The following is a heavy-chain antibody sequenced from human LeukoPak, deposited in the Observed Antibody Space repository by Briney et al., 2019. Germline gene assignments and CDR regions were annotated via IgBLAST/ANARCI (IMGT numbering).Heavy chain of an antibody. D-gene: IGHD1-26*01. J-gene: IGHJ5*02. CDR3: ARHGFSDSGSYYWFDP. V-gene: IGHV4-39*01. CDR2: IYYSGST. Sequence: PSETLSLTCTVSGGSISSSSYYWGWIRQPPGKGLEWIGSIYYSGSTYYNLSLKSRVTISVDTSMTQFSLMLSSVTAADTAVYYCARHGFSDSGSYYWFDPWGQGTLVTVSS. CDR1: GGSISSSSYY.